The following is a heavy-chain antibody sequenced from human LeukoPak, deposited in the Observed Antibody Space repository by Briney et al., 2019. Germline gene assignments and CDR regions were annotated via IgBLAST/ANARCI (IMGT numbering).Heavy chain of an antibody. D-gene: IGHD3-10*01. CDR2: IYYSGST. CDR3: ARSGGSGSYFKAPFDY. V-gene: IGHV4-59*01. CDR1: GGSISSYY. J-gene: IGHJ4*02. Sequence: SETLSLTCTVSGGSISSYYWSWIRQPPGKGLEWIGYIYYSGSTNYNPSLKSRVTISVDTSKNQFSLKLSSVTAADTAVYYCARSGGSGSYFKAPFDYWGREPWSPSPQ.